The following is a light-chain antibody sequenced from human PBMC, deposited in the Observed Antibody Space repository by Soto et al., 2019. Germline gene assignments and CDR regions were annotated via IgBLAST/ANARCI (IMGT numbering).Light chain of an antibody. CDR3: SSFTSAYTFV. V-gene: IGLV2-14*01. Sequence: QSALTQPASVSGSPGQSITISCTGTSSDVGVFNYVSWYQQHPGKAPKLLISKVSNRPSGVSDRFSGSKSGNTASLTISRLQAEDEADYYCSSFTSAYTFVFGTGTKLTVL. J-gene: IGLJ1*01. CDR2: KVS. CDR1: SSDVGVFNY.